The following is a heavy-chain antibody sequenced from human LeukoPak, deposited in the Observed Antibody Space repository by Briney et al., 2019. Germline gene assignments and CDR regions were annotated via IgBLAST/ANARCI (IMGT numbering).Heavy chain of an antibody. V-gene: IGHV4-4*02. J-gene: IGHJ6*02. CDR1: IGSISSSKW. CDR2: IYLYGTT. CDR3: ARQKWEQQGRDYYFNGLDV. D-gene: IGHD1/OR15-1a*01. Sequence: SETLSLTCSVSIGSISSSKWWRWVRQSPVKGLEWIGEIYLYGTTNYNPSFTSRVTMSVDRSRNQFSLKLTSVTAADTAVYYCARQKWEQQGRDYYFNGLDVWGPGTTVIVSS.